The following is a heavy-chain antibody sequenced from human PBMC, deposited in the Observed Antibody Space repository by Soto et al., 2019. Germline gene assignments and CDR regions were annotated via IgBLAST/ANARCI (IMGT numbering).Heavy chain of an antibody. D-gene: IGHD3-10*01. J-gene: IGHJ6*02. Sequence: SETLSLTCTVSGGSISSYYWSWIRQPPGKGLEWIGYIYYSGSTNYNPSLKSRVTISVDTSKNQFSLKLSSVTAADTAVYYCARDRPIYGSGSYYEGTYYYYSYGMDVWGQGTTVTVSS. V-gene: IGHV4-59*01. CDR3: ARDRPIYGSGSYYEGTYYYYSYGMDV. CDR1: GGSISSYY. CDR2: IYYSGST.